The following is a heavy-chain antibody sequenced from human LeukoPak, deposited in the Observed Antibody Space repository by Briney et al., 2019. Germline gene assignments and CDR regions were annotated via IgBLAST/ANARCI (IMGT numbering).Heavy chain of an antibody. Sequence: SETLSLTCTVSGGSISSGSYYWSWIRQPAGKGLEWIGRIYTSGSTNYNPSLKSRVTISVDTSKNQFSLKLSSVTAADTAVYYCAQGGPYCTNGVCYPSWGQGTLVTVSS. CDR2: IYTSGST. CDR1: GGSISSGSYY. D-gene: IGHD2-8*01. CDR3: AQGGPYCTNGVCYPS. V-gene: IGHV4-61*02. J-gene: IGHJ5*02.